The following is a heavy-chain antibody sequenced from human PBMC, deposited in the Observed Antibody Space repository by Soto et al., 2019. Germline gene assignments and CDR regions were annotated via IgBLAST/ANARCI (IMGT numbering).Heavy chain of an antibody. CDR1: GGSITSSSYY. J-gene: IGHJ6*02. CDR2: IYHTGTT. CDR3: VKDPGPPRNYFYGMAV. D-gene: IGHD7-27*01. Sequence: PSETLSLTCTVSGGSITSSSYYWGWIRQFPGKGLEWIGYIYHTGTTYYSPSFESRVTISLDTSNNQFSLRLASVTAADTATYYCVKDPGPPRNYFYGMAVWGQGITVTVSS. V-gene: IGHV4-31*03.